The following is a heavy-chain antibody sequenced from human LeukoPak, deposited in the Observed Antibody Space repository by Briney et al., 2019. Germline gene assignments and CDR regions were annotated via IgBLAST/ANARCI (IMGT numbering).Heavy chain of an antibody. Sequence: GGSLRLSCAASGFTFSSYAMHWVRQAPGKGLEWVAVISYDGSNKYYADSVKGRFTISRDNSKNTLYLQMNSLRAEDTAVYYCTTGPSAVDYDYVWGSYHLPGAFDIWGQGTMVTVSS. J-gene: IGHJ3*02. CDR3: TTGPSAVDYDYVWGSYHLPGAFDI. CDR1: GFTFSSYA. CDR2: ISYDGSNK. D-gene: IGHD3-16*02. V-gene: IGHV3-30-3*01.